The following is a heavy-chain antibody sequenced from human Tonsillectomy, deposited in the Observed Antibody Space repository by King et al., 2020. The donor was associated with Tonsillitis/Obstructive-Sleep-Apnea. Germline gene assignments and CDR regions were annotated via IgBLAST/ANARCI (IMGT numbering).Heavy chain of an antibody. CDR2: ISGSGGST. CDR1: GFTFSSYA. D-gene: IGHD6-6*01. Sequence: VQLVESGGGLVQPGGSLRLSCAASGFTFSSYAMSWVRQAPGKGLEWVSAISGSGGSTYYADSVKGRFTISRDNSKNTLYLQMNSLRAEDTAVYYCAKAQARNPSSIAARPRGYYYYMDVWGKGTTVTVSS. J-gene: IGHJ6*03. CDR3: AKAQARNPSSIAARPRGYYYYMDV. V-gene: IGHV3-23*04.